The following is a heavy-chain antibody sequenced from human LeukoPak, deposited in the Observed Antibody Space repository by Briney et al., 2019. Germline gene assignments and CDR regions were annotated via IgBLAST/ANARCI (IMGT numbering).Heavy chain of an antibody. Sequence: SETLSLTCTVSRGSIRTNYWSWIRQPPGKGLEWIAYIHYSGSTNYNPSLKSRVTTSVDTSKSQFSLKLGSVTAADTAVYYCARTSFYAFDIWGQGTLVTVSS. CDR2: IHYSGST. J-gene: IGHJ3*02. V-gene: IGHV4-59*01. CDR3: ARTSFYAFDI. CDR1: RGSIRTNY. D-gene: IGHD2/OR15-2a*01.